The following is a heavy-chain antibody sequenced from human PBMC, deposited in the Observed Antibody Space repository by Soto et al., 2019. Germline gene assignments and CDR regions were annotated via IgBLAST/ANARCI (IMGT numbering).Heavy chain of an antibody. Sequence: GGSLRLSCAASGFTFSSYAMSWVRQAPGKGLEWVSAISGSGGSTYYADSVKGRFTISRDNSKNTLYLQMNSLRAEGTAVYYGAKGPGVGWGYAFDIWGQGTMVTVSS. D-gene: IGHD7-27*01. CDR1: GFTFSSYA. CDR2: ISGSGGST. J-gene: IGHJ3*02. V-gene: IGHV3-23*01. CDR3: AKGPGVGWGYAFDI.